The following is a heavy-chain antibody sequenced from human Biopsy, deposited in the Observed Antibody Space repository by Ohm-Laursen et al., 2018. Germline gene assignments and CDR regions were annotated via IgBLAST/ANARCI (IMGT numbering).Heavy chain of an antibody. CDR1: SYTFTDYN. CDR2: INCKTGAT. Sequence: GASVKVSCKASSYTFTDYNIHWMRQAPGQGLEWLGYINCKTGATNYAQKFQGTVTMTRDTSISTAYLALGSLRSANTAHYYCAREPLNGNKAFDHWGQGSLVTVSS. D-gene: IGHD1-20*01. CDR3: AREPLNGNKAFDH. J-gene: IGHJ4*01. V-gene: IGHV1-2*02.